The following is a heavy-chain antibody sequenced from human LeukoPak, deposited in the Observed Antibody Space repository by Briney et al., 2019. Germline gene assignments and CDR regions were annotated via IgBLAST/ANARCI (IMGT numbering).Heavy chain of an antibody. CDR3: AKDAYDSSGYLYY. Sequence: GGSLRLSCAASGFTFSSYGMHWVRQAPGKGPERVAVISYDGSNKYYADSVKGRFAISRDNSKNTLYLQMNSLRAEDTAVYYCAKDAYDSSGYLYYWGQGTLVTVSS. J-gene: IGHJ4*02. V-gene: IGHV3-30*18. CDR1: GFTFSSYG. CDR2: ISYDGSNK. D-gene: IGHD3-22*01.